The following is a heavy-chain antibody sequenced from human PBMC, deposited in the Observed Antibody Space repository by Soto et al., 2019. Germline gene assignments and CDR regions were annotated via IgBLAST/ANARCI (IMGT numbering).Heavy chain of an antibody. CDR1: GFTFSSYW. CDR2: INSDGSST. V-gene: IGHV3-74*01. Sequence: EVQLVESGRGLVQPGGSLRLSCAASGFTFSSYWMHWVRQAPGKGLVWVSRINSDGSSTYYANSVKGRFTISSDNAKNTLYLQMNSLRAEDTAAYYSATAVPFHYWGQGILVTVSS. CDR3: ATAVPFHY. J-gene: IGHJ4*02. D-gene: IGHD2-2*01.